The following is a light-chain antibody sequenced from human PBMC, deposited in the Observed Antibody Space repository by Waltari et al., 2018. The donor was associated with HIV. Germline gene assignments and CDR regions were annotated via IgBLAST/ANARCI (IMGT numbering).Light chain of an antibody. CDR1: ALPKQY. CDR3: QSPDSSGSYEV. V-gene: IGLV3-25*03. J-gene: IGLJ3*02. CDR2: KDN. Sequence: SYELTQPPSVSVSPGQTARITCSGDALPKQYAYWYQQKPGQAPVVVIYKDNERPSGIPERFSGSSSGTTVTLTISGVQAEDEADYYCQSPDSSGSYEVFGGGTRLNVL.